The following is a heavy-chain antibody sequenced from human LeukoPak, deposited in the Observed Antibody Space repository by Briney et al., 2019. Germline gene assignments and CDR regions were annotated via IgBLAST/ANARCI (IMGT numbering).Heavy chain of an antibody. Sequence: SETLSLTCTVSGGSISIYYWNWIRQPAGKGLEWIGCIYTSGYTNYNPSLKSRVTMSVDTSNNHLSLNLSSVTAADTAVYYCARDGGGTGRPFDYWGQGTLVTVSS. CDR2: IYTSGYT. J-gene: IGHJ4*02. CDR3: ARDGGGTGRPFDY. V-gene: IGHV4-4*07. CDR1: GGSISIYY. D-gene: IGHD1-26*01.